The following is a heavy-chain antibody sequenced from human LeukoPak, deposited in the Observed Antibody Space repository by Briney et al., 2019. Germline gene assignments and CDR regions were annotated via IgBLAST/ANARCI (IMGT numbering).Heavy chain of an antibody. D-gene: IGHD1-26*01. J-gene: IGHJ4*02. V-gene: IGHV1-46*01. CDR2: INPSGGST. CDR1: GYTFTSYN. Sequence: ASVKVSCKASGYTFTSYNMHWVRQAPGQGLEWMGIINPSGGSTNYAQKFQGRVTMTRDTSTSTVYMELSSLRSEDTALYYCARSLISGSSLTSLDYWGQGILVTVSS. CDR3: ARSLISGSSLTSLDY.